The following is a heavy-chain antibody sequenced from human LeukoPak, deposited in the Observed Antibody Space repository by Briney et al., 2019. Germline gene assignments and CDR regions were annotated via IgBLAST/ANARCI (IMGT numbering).Heavy chain of an antibody. CDR3: AKDLPDRRLLVVPAALDI. J-gene: IGHJ3*02. D-gene: IGHD3-3*01. CDR2: ISWNSGSI. Sequence: GGSLRLSCAASGFTFDDYAMHWVRQAPGKGLEWVSGISWNSGSIGYADSVKGRFTISRDNAKNSLYLQMNSLRAEDTALYYCAKDLPDRRLLVVPAALDIWGQGTMVTVSS. CDR1: GFTFDDYA. V-gene: IGHV3-9*01.